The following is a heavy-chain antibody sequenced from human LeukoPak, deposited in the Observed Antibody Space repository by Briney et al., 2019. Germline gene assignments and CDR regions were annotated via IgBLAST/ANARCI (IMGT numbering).Heavy chain of an antibody. D-gene: IGHD3-10*01. CDR1: GFTFSSYW. Sequence: GGSLRLSCAASGFTFSSYWMHWVRQAPGKGLVWVSRINSDGSSTSYADSVKGRFTISRDNAENTLYLQMNSLRAEDTAVYYCARVTAYYGSGISDYWGQGTLVTVSS. J-gene: IGHJ4*02. CDR3: ARVTAYYGSGISDY. V-gene: IGHV3-74*01. CDR2: INSDGSST.